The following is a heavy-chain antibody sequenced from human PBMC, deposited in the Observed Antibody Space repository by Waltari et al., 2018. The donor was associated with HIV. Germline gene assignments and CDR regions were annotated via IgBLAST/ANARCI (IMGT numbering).Heavy chain of an antibody. CDR3: TKGMYANEDYFGY. CDR1: ACSFTTHW. V-gene: IGHV5-51*03. CDR2: IYPGDSDT. Sequence: EVQLVQSGAQGKKPGDSLKIPCQASACSFTTHWIGWVRQLPGKGLEWMGIIYPGDSDTRYSPSFQGQVTISADKSISTAYLQWSSLQASDTAMYYCTKGMYANEDYFGYWGQGTLVTVSS. J-gene: IGHJ4*02. D-gene: IGHD2-8*01.